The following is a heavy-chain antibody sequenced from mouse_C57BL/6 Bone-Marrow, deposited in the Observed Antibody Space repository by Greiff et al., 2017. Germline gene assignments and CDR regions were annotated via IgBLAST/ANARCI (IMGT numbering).Heavy chain of an antibody. CDR2: IDPNSGGT. CDR3: ARSDPLTTVVAKWYFDV. J-gene: IGHJ1*03. D-gene: IGHD1-1*01. V-gene: IGHV1-72*01. CDR1: GYTFTSYW. Sequence: QVQLQQPGAELVKPGASVKLSCKASGYTFTSYWMHWVKQRPGRGLEWIGRIDPNSGGTKYNEKFKSKATLTVDKPSSTAYMKLSSLTSEDSEVYYCARSDPLTTVVAKWYFDVWGTGTTVTVSS.